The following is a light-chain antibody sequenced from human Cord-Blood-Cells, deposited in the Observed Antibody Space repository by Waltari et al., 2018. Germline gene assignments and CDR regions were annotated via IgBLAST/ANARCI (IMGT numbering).Light chain of an antibody. Sequence: QSALTQPASVSGSPGQSITISCTGTSSDVGGYNYVYWYQQHPGKAPKLMIYEVSNGPSGGSNRFSGSKSGNTASLTISGRQAEDEADYYCSSYTSSSTLVFGTGTKVTVL. V-gene: IGLV2-14*01. CDR1: SSDVGGYNY. J-gene: IGLJ1*01. CDR3: SSYTSSSTLV. CDR2: EVS.